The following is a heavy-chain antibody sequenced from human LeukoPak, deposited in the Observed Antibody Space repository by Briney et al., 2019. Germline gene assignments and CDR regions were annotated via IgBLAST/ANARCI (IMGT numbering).Heavy chain of an antibody. Sequence: GGSLRLSCAASGFIFSSYAMSWVRQAPGKGLEWVSAISGSGGSTYYADCVKGRFTISRDNSKNTLYLQMNRLRAEDTAVYYCAKDRRVVVTYIDYWGQGTLVTVSS. CDR1: GFIFSSYA. CDR2: ISGSGGST. V-gene: IGHV3-23*01. CDR3: AKDRRVVVTYIDY. D-gene: IGHD3-22*01. J-gene: IGHJ4*02.